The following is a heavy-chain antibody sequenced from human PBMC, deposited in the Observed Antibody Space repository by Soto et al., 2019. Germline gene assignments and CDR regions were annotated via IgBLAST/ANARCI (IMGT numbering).Heavy chain of an antibody. V-gene: IGHV1-69*13. CDR2: IIPIFGTA. J-gene: IGHJ5*02. D-gene: IGHD3-22*01. CDR3: ARDPRALYDSSGENWFDP. Sequence: ASVKVSCKASGGTFSSYAISWVRQAPGQGLEWMGGIIPIFGTANCAQKFQGRVTITADESTSTAYMELSSLRSEDTAVYYCARDPRALYDSSGENWFDPWGQGTLVTV. CDR1: GGTFSSYA.